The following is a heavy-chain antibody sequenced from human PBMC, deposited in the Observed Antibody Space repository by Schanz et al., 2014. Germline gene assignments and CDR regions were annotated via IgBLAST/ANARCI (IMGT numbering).Heavy chain of an antibody. CDR3: ARDYYDSSGYYYCDY. CDR2: IIPIHGIV. D-gene: IGHD3-22*01. CDR1: GGTFSTYT. V-gene: IGHV1-69*08. J-gene: IGHJ4*02. Sequence: QVQLVQSGAEVKKPGSSVKVSCKASGGTFSTYTISWVRQAPGQGLEWMGRIIPIHGIVNYAQKFQGRVTITADRSTSTAYMELRSLRSEDTAMYYCARDYYDSSGYYYCDYWGQGTLVNVSS.